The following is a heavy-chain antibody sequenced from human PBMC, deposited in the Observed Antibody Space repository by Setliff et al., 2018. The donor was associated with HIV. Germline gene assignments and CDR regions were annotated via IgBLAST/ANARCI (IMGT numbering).Heavy chain of an antibody. V-gene: IGHV4-4*07. D-gene: IGHD1-1*01. CDR2: VYIRGSP. Sequence: SETLSLTCTVSGGSISAYYWNWFRQPAGKGLEWIGRVYIRGSPNSNPSLKSRVTISVDTSKNHFSLKLRSVTAADTAVYYCAQLGMVDDFDYWGQGTLVTVSS. J-gene: IGHJ4*02. CDR1: GGSISAYY. CDR3: AQLGMVDDFDY.